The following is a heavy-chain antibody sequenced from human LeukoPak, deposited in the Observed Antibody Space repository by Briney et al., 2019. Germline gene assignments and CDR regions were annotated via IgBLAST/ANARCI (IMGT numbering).Heavy chain of an antibody. J-gene: IGHJ5*02. V-gene: IGHV4-4*07. CDR2: IYTSGST. D-gene: IGHD3-3*01. Sequence: SETLSLTCTVSGGSLSRYYWSWVRQPAGGGLEWIGRIYTSGSTNYNPSLKSRVTMSVDTSKNQFSLKLSSVTAADTAVYYCARDLTYYDFWNNWFDRWGQGTLVTVSS. CDR3: ARDLTYYDFWNNWFDR. CDR1: GGSLSRYY.